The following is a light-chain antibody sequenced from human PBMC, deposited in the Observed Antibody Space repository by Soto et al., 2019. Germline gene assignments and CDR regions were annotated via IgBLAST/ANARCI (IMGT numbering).Light chain of an antibody. J-gene: IGLJ2*01. V-gene: IGLV2-14*01. Sequence: QSALTQPASVSGSPGQSITISCTGTSSDVGGYNYVSWYQQYPGKAPKLMIYEVTNRPSGVSNRFSGPKSGNTASLTISGLQAEDEADYYCSSYTSSSTLFVFGGGTKLTVL. CDR2: EVT. CDR3: SSYTSSSTLFV. CDR1: SSDVGGYNY.